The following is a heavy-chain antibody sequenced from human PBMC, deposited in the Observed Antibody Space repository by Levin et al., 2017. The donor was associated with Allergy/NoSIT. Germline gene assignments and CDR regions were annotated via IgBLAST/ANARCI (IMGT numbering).Heavy chain of an antibody. CDR2: IYSSGST. V-gene: IGHV4-59*01. CDR1: SGSISSYY. D-gene: IGHD4-23*01. Sequence: SSETLSLTCTVSSGSISSYYWSWIRQPPGKGLEWIGYIYSSGSTNYKSSLKSRVTISVDTSKNQFSLKLNSVTAADTAVYYCARSLGGNYLDYWGQGTLVTVSS. J-gene: IGHJ4*02. CDR3: ARSLGGNYLDY.